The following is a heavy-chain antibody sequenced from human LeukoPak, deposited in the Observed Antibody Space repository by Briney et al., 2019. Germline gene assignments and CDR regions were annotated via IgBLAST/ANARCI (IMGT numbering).Heavy chain of an antibody. Sequence: GESLRLSCAASGFTFSSYEMNWVRQAPGKGLEWVSYISSSGSTIYYADSVKGRFTISRDNSKNTLYLQMNSLRPEDTAVYYSVNAQEGYFDHWGQGTLVTVSS. CDR3: VNAQEGYFDH. J-gene: IGHJ4*02. CDR1: GFTFSSYE. CDR2: ISSSGSTI. V-gene: IGHV3-48*03.